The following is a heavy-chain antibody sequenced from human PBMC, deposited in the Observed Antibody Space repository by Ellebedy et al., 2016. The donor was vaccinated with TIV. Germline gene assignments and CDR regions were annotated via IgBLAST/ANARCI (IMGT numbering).Heavy chain of an antibody. V-gene: IGHV4-39*07. J-gene: IGHJ5*02. CDR2: INHSGST. Sequence: SETLSLTXTVPGGSISSSSYYWSWIRQPPGKGLEWIGEINHSGSTNYNPSLKSRVTISIDTSKNQFSLKLTSVTAADTAVYYCARGDPYCDSTSCLGLGWFNPWGQGTLVTVSS. CDR3: ARGDPYCDSTSCLGLGWFNP. D-gene: IGHD2-2*01. CDR1: GGSISSSSYY.